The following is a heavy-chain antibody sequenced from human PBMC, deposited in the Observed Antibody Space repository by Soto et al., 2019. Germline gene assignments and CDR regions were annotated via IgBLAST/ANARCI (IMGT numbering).Heavy chain of an antibody. CDR3: ARDQLEGNWFDP. V-gene: IGHV4-30-2*01. CDR1: GGSISSGGYS. CDR2: IYHRGST. D-gene: IGHD1-1*01. J-gene: IGHJ5*02. Sequence: QLQLQESGSGLVRPSQTLSLTCAVSGGSISSGGYSWNWIRQPPGKGLEWIGYIYHRGSTLYNPSLKCRVTISVDKSKNQFSLKLTSVTAADTAVYYCARDQLEGNWFDPWGQGTLVTVSS.